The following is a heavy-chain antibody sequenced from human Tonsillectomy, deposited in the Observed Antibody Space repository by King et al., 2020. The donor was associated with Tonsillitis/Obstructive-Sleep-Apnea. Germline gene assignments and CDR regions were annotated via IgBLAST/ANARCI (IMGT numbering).Heavy chain of an antibody. D-gene: IGHD6-25*01. Sequence: VQLVESGGGLVRPGGSVRLSCAASGFTVTRNFLRWVRQAPGQGLEWVSTIHNDGSTNHAAPVKGRLPISRHNSKNTLYLQMNRLRVEDTAVYYCARGGSGTFDYWGLGTLVTVSS. J-gene: IGHJ4*02. CDR3: ARGGSGTFDY. CDR2: IHNDGST. CDR1: GFTVTRNF. V-gene: IGHV3-53*04.